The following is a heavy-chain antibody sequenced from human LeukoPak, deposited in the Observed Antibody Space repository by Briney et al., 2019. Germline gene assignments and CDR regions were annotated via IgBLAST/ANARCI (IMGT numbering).Heavy chain of an antibody. CDR2: ISYSGSA. CDR3: ARHPTRLYYYGSGTHSNFDY. D-gene: IGHD3-10*01. J-gene: IGHJ4*02. V-gene: IGHV4-59*08. Sequence: SETLSLTRTVSGGSISGYYWSWIRQPPGKVLEWIGYISYSGSANCNPSLKTRVTISVDTSKTQFSLKLSSVTAADTAVYYCARHPTRLYYYGSGTHSNFDYWGQGTLVTVSS. CDR1: GGSISGYY.